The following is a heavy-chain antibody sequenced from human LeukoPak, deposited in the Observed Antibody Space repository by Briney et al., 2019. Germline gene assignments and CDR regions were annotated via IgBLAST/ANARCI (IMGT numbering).Heavy chain of an antibody. CDR2: INPNSGGT. CDR3: AKSSGYYYGLFDY. D-gene: IGHD3-22*01. V-gene: IGHV1-2*02. J-gene: IGHJ4*02. CDR1: GYTFTGHY. Sequence: ASVKVSCKTSGYTFTGHYIHWVRQAPGQGLEWMGWINPNSGGTKYAQKFQGRVTMTRDTSISTAYMEVSSLRSDDTAVYYCAKSSGYYYGLFDYWGQGTLVTVSS.